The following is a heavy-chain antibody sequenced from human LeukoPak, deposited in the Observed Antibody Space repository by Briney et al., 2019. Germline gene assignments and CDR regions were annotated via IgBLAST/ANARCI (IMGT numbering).Heavy chain of an antibody. Sequence: GGSLRLSCAASGFTFSSYGMHWVRQAPGKGLEWVAVISYDGSNKYYADSVKGRFTISRDNSKNTLYLQMNSLRAEDTAVYYCARDRTTVTTGYYGMDVWGQGTTVTVSS. CDR1: GFTFSSYG. CDR3: ARDRTTVTTGYYGMDV. V-gene: IGHV3-30*03. J-gene: IGHJ6*02. D-gene: IGHD4-17*01. CDR2: ISYDGSNK.